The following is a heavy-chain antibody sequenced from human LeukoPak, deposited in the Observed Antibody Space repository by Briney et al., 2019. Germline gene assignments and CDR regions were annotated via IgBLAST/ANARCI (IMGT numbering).Heavy chain of an antibody. CDR1: GFPFRTYS. V-gene: IGHV3-48*04. CDR2: ISSSRSTI. CDR3: ARDRGYSDSGGYPVFDF. J-gene: IGHJ4*02. Sequence: GGSLRLSCAASGFPFRTYSMNWVRQAPGKGLEWLSHISSSRSTIYYADSVKGRFTISRDNAKNSLYLQMNSLRAEDMAVYYCARDRGYSDSGGYPVFDFWGQGVLVTVSS. D-gene: IGHD3-22*01.